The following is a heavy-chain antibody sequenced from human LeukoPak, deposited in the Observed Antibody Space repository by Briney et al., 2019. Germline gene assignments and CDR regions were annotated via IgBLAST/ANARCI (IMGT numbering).Heavy chain of an antibody. J-gene: IGHJ3*01. CDR3: VRITDRTIFGEIMHGFDV. V-gene: IGHV4-39*01. CDR2: IYYNGRT. Sequence: PSETLSLTCTVSGDSINNNNYYWGWIRQPPGEGLEWIGNIYYNGRTYYSPSLKGRGTISVDTSNNQFSLKLNSVTAADTAVYYCVRITDRTIFGEIMHGFDVWGQGTPVTVSS. CDR1: GDSINNNNYY. D-gene: IGHD3-3*01.